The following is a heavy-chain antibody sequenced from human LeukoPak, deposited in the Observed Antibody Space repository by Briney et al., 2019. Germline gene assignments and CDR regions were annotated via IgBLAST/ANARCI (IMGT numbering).Heavy chain of an antibody. CDR1: GYTFTGYY. J-gene: IGHJ4*02. CDR3: ARGGYCSSTSCYIEEMRY. V-gene: IGHV1-2*02. Sequence: ASVKVSCKASGYTFTGYYMHWVRQAPGQGLEWMGWINPNSGGTNYAQKFQSRVTMTRDTSISTAYMELSRLRSDDTAVYYCARGGYCSSTSCYIEEMRYWGQGTLVTVSS. D-gene: IGHD2-2*02. CDR2: INPNSGGT.